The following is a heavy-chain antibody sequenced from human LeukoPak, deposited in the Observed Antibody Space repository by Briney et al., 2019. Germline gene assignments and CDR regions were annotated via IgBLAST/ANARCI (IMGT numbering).Heavy chain of an antibody. CDR3: ARDRLPYVDY. J-gene: IGHJ4*02. CDR2: INHSGST. D-gene: IGHD6-25*01. V-gene: IGHV4-34*01. CDR1: GGSFSGYY. Sequence: SETLSLTCAVYGGSFSGYYWSWIRQPPGKGLEWMGEINHSGSTNYNPSLKSRVTISVDTSKNQFSLKLSSVTAADTAVYYCARDRLPYVDYWGQGTLVTVSS.